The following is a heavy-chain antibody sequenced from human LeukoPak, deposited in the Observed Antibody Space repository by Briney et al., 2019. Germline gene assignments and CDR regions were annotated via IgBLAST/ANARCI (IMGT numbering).Heavy chain of an antibody. V-gene: IGHV4-30-4*08. Sequence: SETLSLTCTVSGGSISSGDYYWSWIRQPPGTGLEWIRYIYYSGSTYYNPSLKSRVTISVDTSKNQFSLKLSSVTAADTAVYYCARDYDFWSGFNWFDPWGQGTLVTVSS. CDR1: GGSISSGDYY. CDR3: ARDYDFWSGFNWFDP. CDR2: IYYSGST. J-gene: IGHJ5*02. D-gene: IGHD3-3*01.